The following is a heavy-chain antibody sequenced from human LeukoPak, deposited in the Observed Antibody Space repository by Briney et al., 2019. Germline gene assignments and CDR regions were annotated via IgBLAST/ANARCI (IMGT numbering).Heavy chain of an antibody. CDR3: ARDWAMVRGVMGHAFDI. CDR1: GGSISSGGYY. J-gene: IGHJ3*02. CDR2: IYYSGST. D-gene: IGHD3-10*01. V-gene: IGHV4-31*03. Sequence: SETLSLTCTVSGGSISSGGYYWSWIRQHPGKGLEWIGYIYYSGSTYYNPSLESRVTISVDTSKNQFSLMLSSVTAADTAVYYCARDWAMVRGVMGHAFDIWGQGTMVTVSS.